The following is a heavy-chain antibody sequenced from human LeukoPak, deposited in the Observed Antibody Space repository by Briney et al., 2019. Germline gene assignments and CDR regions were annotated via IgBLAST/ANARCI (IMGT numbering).Heavy chain of an antibody. Sequence: GGSLRLSCAASGFTFSSYAMSWVRQAPGKGLEWVSAISGGGGSTYYADSVKGRFTISRDNSKNTLYLQMNSLRAEDTAVYYCAKDYGTIAVAGVTWFDPWGQGTLVTVSS. CDR1: GFTFSSYA. J-gene: IGHJ5*02. CDR3: AKDYGTIAVAGVTWFDP. CDR2: ISGGGGST. D-gene: IGHD6-19*01. V-gene: IGHV3-23*01.